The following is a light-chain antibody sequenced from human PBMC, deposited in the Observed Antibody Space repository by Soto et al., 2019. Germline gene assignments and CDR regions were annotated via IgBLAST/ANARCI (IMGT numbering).Light chain of an antibody. CDR2: GAS. J-gene: IGKJ4*01. CDR3: QQRSNWPPV. V-gene: IGKV3D-20*02. CDR1: QTISSTY. Sequence: DTVFTQSPGTLSLSPGERATLSGRVSQTISSTYLAWYQQKPGQAPRLLIYGASSRATGIPDRFSGSGSGTDFTLTIDSLEPEDFAVYYCQQRSNWPPVFGGGTKVDIK.